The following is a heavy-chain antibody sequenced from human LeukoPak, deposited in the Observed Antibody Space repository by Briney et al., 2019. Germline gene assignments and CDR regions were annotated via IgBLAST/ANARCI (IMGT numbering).Heavy chain of an antibody. V-gene: IGHV6-1*01. CDR2: TYYRSKWYN. Sequence: SQTLSLTCAISGDSISSKNAAWNWLRQSPSRGLEWLGRTYYRSKWYNESAVSVKSRITINPDTSKNQFSLQLNSVTPEDTAVYYCARAVGYFDLWGRGTLVTVSS. J-gene: IGHJ2*01. CDR1: GDSISSKNAA. CDR3: ARAVGYFDL.